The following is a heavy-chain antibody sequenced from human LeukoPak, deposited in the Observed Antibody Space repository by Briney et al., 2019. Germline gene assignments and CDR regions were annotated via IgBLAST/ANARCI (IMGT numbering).Heavy chain of an antibody. V-gene: IGHV3-11*04. CDR3: ARVSPLYAGGEDAFDF. CDR2: ISGLGSSI. CDR1: GFIFSDYY. Sequence: NAGGSLRLSCAASGFIFSDYYMSWLRQTPGKGLDWVSYISGLGSSIYYADSVKGRFTSSRDNAKNSLYLQMNGLRAEDTAVYYCARVSPLYAGGEDAFDFWGQGTLVTVSS. D-gene: IGHD2-8*02. J-gene: IGHJ3*01.